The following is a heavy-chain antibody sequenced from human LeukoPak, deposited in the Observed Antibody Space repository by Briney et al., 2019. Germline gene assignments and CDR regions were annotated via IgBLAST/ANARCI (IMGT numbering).Heavy chain of an antibody. CDR3: ARGNPLTEGDY. Sequence: ASVKVSCTASGYTFTSYDINWVRQATGQGLEWMGWMNPNSGNTGYAQQFQGRVTMTRNTSISTAYMELSSLRSEDTAVYYCARGNPLTEGDYWGQGTLVTVSS. CDR1: GYTFTSYD. V-gene: IGHV1-8*01. J-gene: IGHJ4*02. CDR2: MNPNSGNT.